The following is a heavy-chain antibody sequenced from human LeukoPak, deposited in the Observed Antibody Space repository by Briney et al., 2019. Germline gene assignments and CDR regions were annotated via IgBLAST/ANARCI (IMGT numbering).Heavy chain of an antibody. Sequence: ASVKVSSTASGYTFTGYYMHWVRQAPGQGLEWMGRINPNSGGTNYAQKFQGRVTMTRDTSISTAYMELSRLRSDDTAVYYCARALIAVAGNNIAGPDGRWGQGTLVTVSS. J-gene: IGHJ4*02. CDR1: GYTFTGYY. V-gene: IGHV1-2*06. CDR2: INPNSGGT. D-gene: IGHD6-19*01. CDR3: ARALIAVAGNNIAGPDGR.